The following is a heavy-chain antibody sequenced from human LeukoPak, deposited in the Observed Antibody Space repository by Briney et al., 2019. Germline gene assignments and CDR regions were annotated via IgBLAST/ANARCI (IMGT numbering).Heavy chain of an antibody. CDR3: ARFARFGDLQGGGYFDY. CDR1: GFTFSSYW. J-gene: IGHJ4*02. V-gene: IGHV3-74*01. Sequence: PGGSLRLSCAVSGFTFSSYWMHWVRQGPGKGLVWVARINSDGSSTSYADSVKGRFTISRDNAKNTLYLQMNSLRAEDTAVYYCARFARFGDLQGGGYFDYWGQGTLVTVSS. D-gene: IGHD3-16*01. CDR2: INSDGSST.